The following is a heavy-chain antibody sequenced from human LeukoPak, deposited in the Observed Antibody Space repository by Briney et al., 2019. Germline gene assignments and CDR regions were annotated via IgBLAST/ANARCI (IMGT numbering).Heavy chain of an antibody. D-gene: IGHD6-19*01. CDR2: IKVDGSDT. V-gene: IGHV3-7*01. J-gene: IGHJ4*02. CDR3: ARDHLAGWALEY. CDR1: GFIVTSNY. Sequence: GGSLRLSCAPSGFIVTSNYMSWVRQAPGKGLEWLASIKVDGSDTYYDDSVKGRFIISRDNAKNSLYLQLNSLRADDTAVYYCARDHLAGWALEYWGQGTLVTVSS.